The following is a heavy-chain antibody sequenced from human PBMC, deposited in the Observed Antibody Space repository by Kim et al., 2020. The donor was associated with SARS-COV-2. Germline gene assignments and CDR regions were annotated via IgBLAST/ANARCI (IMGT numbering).Heavy chain of an antibody. Sequence: SETLSLTCAVYGGSFSGYYWSWLRQPPGKGLEWIGEINHSGSTNYNPSLKSRVTISVDTPKNQSSLKGSSLTAADTAVYYCASGRFTRNWYWDRKSGFDP. CDR1: GGSFSGYY. D-gene: IGHD6-13*01. J-gene: IGHJ5*02. CDR2: INHSGST. V-gene: IGHV4-34*01. CDR3: ASGRFTRNWYWDRKSGFDP.